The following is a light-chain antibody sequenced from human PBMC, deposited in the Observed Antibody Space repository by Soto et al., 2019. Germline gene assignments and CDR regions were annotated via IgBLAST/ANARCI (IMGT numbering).Light chain of an antibody. CDR2: EVS. J-gene: IGLJ1*01. CDR1: NSDVGGYNY. CDR3: SSYTSISTLYV. V-gene: IGLV2-14*01. Sequence: QSALTQPASVSVSPGQSITISCTGTNSDVGGYNYVSWYQQHPGKAPELMIYEVSHRPSGVSNRFSGSKSDNTASLTISGLQAEDEADYYCSSYTSISTLYVFGTGTRSPS.